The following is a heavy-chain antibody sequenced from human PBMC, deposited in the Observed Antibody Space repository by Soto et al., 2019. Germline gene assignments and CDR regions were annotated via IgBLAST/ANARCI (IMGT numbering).Heavy chain of an antibody. CDR2: IDPSDSYT. CDR1: GFTFTSYW. Sequence: PGESLKISCKDSGFTFTSYWISWVRQMPGKGLEWMGRIDPSDSYTNYSSSFQGHVTISADKSISTAYLQWSSLKASDTAMYYCARRHSSSSAFDPWGQGTLVTVSS. CDR3: ARRHSSSSAFDP. V-gene: IGHV5-10-1*01. J-gene: IGHJ5*02. D-gene: IGHD6-13*01.